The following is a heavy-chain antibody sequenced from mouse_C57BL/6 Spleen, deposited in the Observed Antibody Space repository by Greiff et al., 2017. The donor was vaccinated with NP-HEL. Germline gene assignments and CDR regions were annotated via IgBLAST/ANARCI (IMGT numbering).Heavy chain of an antibody. J-gene: IGHJ4*01. CDR2: IDPNSGGT. CDR1: GYTFTSYW. D-gene: IGHD2-3*01. V-gene: IGHV1-72*01. Sequence: QVQLKESGAELVKPGASVKLSCKASGYTFTSYWMHWVKQRPGRGLEWIGRIDPNSGGTKYNEKFKGKATLTVDKPYSTAYMQLSSLTSEASAVYDGARWDFDDGYYDAMDYWGQGTSVTVSS. CDR3: ARWDFDDGYYDAMDY.